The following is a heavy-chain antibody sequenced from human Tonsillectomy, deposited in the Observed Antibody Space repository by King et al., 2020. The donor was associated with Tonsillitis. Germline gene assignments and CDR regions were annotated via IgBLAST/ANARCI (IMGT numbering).Heavy chain of an antibody. V-gene: IGHV3-49*04. J-gene: IGHJ4*02. CDR1: GFTFGDYG. CDR2: IRSKAYGGTT. Sequence: QLVQSGGGLVQQGRSLRLSCTGSGFTFGDYGMSWVRQAPGKGLEWVGFIRSKAYGGTTEYAASVKGRFTISRDDSKTIAYLQINSLKTEDTAVYYCTLHSAPPVWGQGTLVTVSS. D-gene: IGHD5-18*01. CDR3: TLHSAPPV.